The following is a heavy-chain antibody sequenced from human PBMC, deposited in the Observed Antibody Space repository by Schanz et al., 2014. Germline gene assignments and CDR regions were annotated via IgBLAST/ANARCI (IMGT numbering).Heavy chain of an antibody. V-gene: IGHV3-30*04. CDR1: GFSFSTYA. CDR2: ISYHGSER. Sequence: QVQLVESGGGVVQPGRSLRLSCAASGFSFSTYAMHWVRQAPGKGLEWVAVISYHGSERYSADSVKGRFTISRDNSKNTVYLQMNSLRSEDTAVYYCTRDRGALINHNDALDLWGQGTMVSVSS. CDR3: TRDRGALINHNDALDL. J-gene: IGHJ3*01. D-gene: IGHD3-16*01.